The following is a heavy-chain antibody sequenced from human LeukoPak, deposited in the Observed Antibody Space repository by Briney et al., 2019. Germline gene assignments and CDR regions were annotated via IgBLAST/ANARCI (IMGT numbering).Heavy chain of an antibody. Sequence: GESLRLSCAASGFALSSYYMNWVRQTPGKGLEWVSLITTSTTTIEYADSVKGRFTISRDNARNSLYLEMNSLRDEDTAVYYCARQGPAGHLDHWGQGTLVTVPS. CDR3: ARQGPAGHLDH. D-gene: IGHD6-13*01. CDR2: ITTSTTTI. V-gene: IGHV3-48*02. J-gene: IGHJ4*02. CDR1: GFALSSYY.